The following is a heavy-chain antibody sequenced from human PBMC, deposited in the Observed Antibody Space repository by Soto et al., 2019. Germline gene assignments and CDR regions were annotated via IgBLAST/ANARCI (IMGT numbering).Heavy chain of an antibody. J-gene: IGHJ4*02. Sequence: QITLRESGPTLVQPTQTLTLTCTLSGVSLSTSGEGVGWIRQPPGKALEWLALIYWDDDKRFSPSLKSRLAITRDISKNQLVMTMTDMAPDDTAIYYCAHRQRTVVVGAPFDLWGQGSQVTVSS. CDR2: IYWDDDK. CDR3: AHRQRTVVVGAPFDL. CDR1: GVSLSTSGEG. D-gene: IGHD2-15*01. V-gene: IGHV2-5*02.